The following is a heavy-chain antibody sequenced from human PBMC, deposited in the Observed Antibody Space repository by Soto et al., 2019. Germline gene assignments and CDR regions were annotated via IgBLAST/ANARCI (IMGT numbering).Heavy chain of an antibody. Sequence: EVQLVESGGGLVKPGGSLRLSCAASGFTFSSYSMNWVRQAPGKGLEWVSSISSSSSYIYYADSVKGRFTISRDNAKNSLYLQMNSLRAEDTAVYYCARDIAARTLYYFDYWGQGTLVTVSS. D-gene: IGHD6-6*01. CDR3: ARDIAARTLYYFDY. CDR1: GFTFSSYS. J-gene: IGHJ4*02. CDR2: ISSSSSYI. V-gene: IGHV3-21*01.